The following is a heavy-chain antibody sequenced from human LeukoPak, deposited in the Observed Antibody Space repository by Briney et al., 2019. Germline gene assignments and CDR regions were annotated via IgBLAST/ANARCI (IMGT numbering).Heavy chain of an antibody. J-gene: IGHJ3*02. CDR1: GFTFSSYE. V-gene: IGHV3-48*03. CDR3: ARERGDFDI. D-gene: IGHD3-10*01. CDR2: ISSSGSTI. Sequence: GGSLRLSCAASGFTFSSYEMNWVRQAPGKGLEWVSYISSSGSTIYYADSVKGRFTISRDNAENSLYLQMNSLRAEDTAVYYCARERGDFDIWGQGTMVTVSS.